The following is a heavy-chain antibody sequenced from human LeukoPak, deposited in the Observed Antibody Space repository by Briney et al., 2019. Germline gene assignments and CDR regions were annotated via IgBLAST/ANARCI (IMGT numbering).Heavy chain of an antibody. CDR2: IYSGNSA. D-gene: IGHD5-24*01. V-gene: IGHV3-53*01. Sequence: GGSLRLSCAASGFTLSNNYMTWLRQAPGKGLEWFSIIYSGNSAFYPDSVKARLTISRDNSKSTLYLQMTSMRAEDTAVYYRARACRDGYNEFCYWGQGTRVTVSS. J-gene: IGHJ4*02. CDR1: GFTLSNNY. CDR3: ARACRDGYNEFCY.